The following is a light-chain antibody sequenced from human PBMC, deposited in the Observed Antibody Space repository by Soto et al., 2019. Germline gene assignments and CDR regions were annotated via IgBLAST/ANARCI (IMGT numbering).Light chain of an antibody. Sequence: DIQMTQSPSTLSASIGDRVTITCRASQNISNWLAWYQQKPGKAPKLLNYKASSLEGGVPSRFSGSASVTEFTLTISSLQPDDFATYYCQHYDGFPWTFGQGTKVEIK. V-gene: IGKV1-5*03. J-gene: IGKJ1*01. CDR2: KAS. CDR1: QNISNW. CDR3: QHYDGFPWT.